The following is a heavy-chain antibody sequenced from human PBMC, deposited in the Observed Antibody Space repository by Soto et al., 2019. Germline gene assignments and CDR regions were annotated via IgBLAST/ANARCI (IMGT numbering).Heavy chain of an antibody. V-gene: IGHV4-59*01. CDR3: ARESAVTKGPDAFDI. CDR2: IYYSGST. Sequence: QVQLQESGPGLVKPSETLSLTCTVSGGSISSYYWSWIRQPPGKGLEWIGYIYYSGSTNYNPSLKSRVTISVDTSKNQFSLKLSSVTAADTAVYYCARESAVTKGPDAFDIWGQGTMVTVSS. D-gene: IGHD4-17*01. J-gene: IGHJ3*02. CDR1: GGSISSYY.